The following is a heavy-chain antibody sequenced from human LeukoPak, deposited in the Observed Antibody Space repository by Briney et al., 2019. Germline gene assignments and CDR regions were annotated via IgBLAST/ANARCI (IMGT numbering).Heavy chain of an antibody. Sequence: SVKVSCKASGGTFSSYTISWVRQAPGQGLEWMGRIIPILGIANYAQKFQGRVTITADKSTSTAYMELSSLRSEDTAVYYCARDLDYGDYGDWGQGTLVTASS. J-gene: IGHJ4*02. CDR3: ARDLDYGDYGD. D-gene: IGHD4-17*01. CDR2: IIPILGIA. CDR1: GGTFSSYT. V-gene: IGHV1-69*04.